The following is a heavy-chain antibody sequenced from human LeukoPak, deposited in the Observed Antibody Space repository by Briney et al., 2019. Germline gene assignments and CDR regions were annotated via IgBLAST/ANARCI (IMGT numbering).Heavy chain of an antibody. J-gene: IGHJ4*02. V-gene: IGHV3-33*01. D-gene: IGHD2-2*01. CDR3: AGGVLAAMAVDY. Sequence: GGSLRLSCAASGFTFSSYGMHWVRQAPGKGLEWVAVIWYDGSNKYYADSVKGRFTISRDNSKNTLYLQMNSLRAEDTAVYYCAGGVLAAMAVDYWGQGTLVTVSS. CDR2: IWYDGSNK. CDR1: GFTFSSYG.